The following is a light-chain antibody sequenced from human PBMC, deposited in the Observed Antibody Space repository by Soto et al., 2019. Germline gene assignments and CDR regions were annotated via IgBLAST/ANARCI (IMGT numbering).Light chain of an antibody. J-gene: IGKJ4*01. Sequence: DIQLTQSPSFLSASVGDTVTITCRASQGMSTYLAWYQQKPGKVPKLLIRSASTLQSGVPPRFSGGGSGTDFTLTFAPLRPDDSGIYNCQKLNGYQPSCGGGTTVEIK. CDR1: QGMSTY. CDR3: QKLNGYQPS. CDR2: SAS. V-gene: IGKV1-9*01.